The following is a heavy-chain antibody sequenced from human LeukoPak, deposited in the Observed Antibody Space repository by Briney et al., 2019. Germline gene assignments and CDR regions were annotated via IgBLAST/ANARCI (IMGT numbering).Heavy chain of an antibody. CDR1: GFTFGDYA. V-gene: IGHV3-9*03. Sequence: PGGSLRLSCAASGFTFGDYAMHWVRQAPGKGLEWVSGINKNSDDIGYADSVKGRFTISRDNAKNSLYLQMNSLRAEDMALYYCAKGSCSGGSCYRAFDIWGQGTMVTVSS. CDR3: AKGSCSGGSCYRAFDI. CDR2: INKNSDDI. D-gene: IGHD2-15*01. J-gene: IGHJ3*02.